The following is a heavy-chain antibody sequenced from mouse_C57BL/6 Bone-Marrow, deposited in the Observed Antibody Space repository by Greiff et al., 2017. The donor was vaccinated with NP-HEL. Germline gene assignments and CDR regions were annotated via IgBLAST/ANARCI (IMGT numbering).Heavy chain of an antibody. V-gene: IGHV1-69*01. J-gene: IGHJ2*01. CDR2: IDPSDSYT. Sequence: QVQLQQSGAELVMPGASVKLSCKASGYTFTSYWMHWVKQRPGQGLEWIGEIDPSDSYTNYNQKFKGKSTLTVDKSASTAYMQLSSLKSEDSAVYYWALIYYYGSRPSYWGQGTTLTVSS. CDR1: GYTFTSYW. D-gene: IGHD1-1*01. CDR3: ALIYYYGSRPSY.